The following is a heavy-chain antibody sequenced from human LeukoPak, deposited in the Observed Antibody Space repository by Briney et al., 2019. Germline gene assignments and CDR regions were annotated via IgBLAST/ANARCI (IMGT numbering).Heavy chain of an antibody. Sequence: GGSLRLSCAASGFTFSDYYMSWIRQAPGRGLEWVSYISSSGSTIYSADAVKGLFTISRDNAKNSLYLQMNSLRAEDTAVYYCARAGFYYYGMDVWGQGTTVTVSS. V-gene: IGHV3-11*01. J-gene: IGHJ6*02. CDR1: GFTFSDYY. CDR2: ISSSGSTI. CDR3: ARAGFYYYGMDV.